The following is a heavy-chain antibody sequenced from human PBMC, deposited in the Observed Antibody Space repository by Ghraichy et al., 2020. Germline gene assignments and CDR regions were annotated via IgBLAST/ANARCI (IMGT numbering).Heavy chain of an antibody. Sequence: SGPTLVKPTQTLTLTCTFSGFSLSTSGVCVGWIRQPPGKALECLALIYWDDYKWYRPSLKSRLTITKDTSKNQVVLRMTNMDPMDTATYYCAPNSGYSSGAFDIWGQGTMVTVSS. V-gene: IGHV2-5*02. J-gene: IGHJ3*02. CDR1: GFSLSTSGVC. D-gene: IGHD3-22*01. CDR2: IYWDDYK. CDR3: APNSGYSSGAFDI.